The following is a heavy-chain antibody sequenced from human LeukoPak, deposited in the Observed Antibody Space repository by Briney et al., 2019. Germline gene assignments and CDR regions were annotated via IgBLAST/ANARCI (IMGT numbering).Heavy chain of an antibody. CDR1: GGSFSGYY. V-gene: IGHV4-34*01. Sequence: SETLSLTCAVYGGSFSGYYWSWIRQPPGKGLEWIGEINHSGSTNYNPSLKSRVTISVDTSKNQFSLKLSSVTAADTAVYYCARDYGGNPRYFDYWGQGTLVTVSS. CDR3: ARDYGGNPRYFDY. J-gene: IGHJ4*02. D-gene: IGHD4-17*01. CDR2: INHSGST.